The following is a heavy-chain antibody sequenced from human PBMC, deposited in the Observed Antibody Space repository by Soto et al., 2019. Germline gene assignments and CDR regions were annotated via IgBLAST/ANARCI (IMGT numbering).Heavy chain of an antibody. Sequence: GGSLRLSCAASGFTFSSYEMNWVRQAPGKGLEWVSYISSSGSTIYYADSVKGRFTISRDNAKNSLYLQMNSLRAEDTAVYYCARGQLVYYFDYWGQGTLVTVSS. CDR3: ARGQLVYYFDY. CDR1: GFTFSSYE. CDR2: ISSSGSTI. V-gene: IGHV3-48*03. J-gene: IGHJ4*02. D-gene: IGHD6-6*01.